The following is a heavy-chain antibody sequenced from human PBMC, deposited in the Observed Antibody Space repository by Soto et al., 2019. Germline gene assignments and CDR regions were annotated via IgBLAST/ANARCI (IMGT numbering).Heavy chain of an antibody. D-gene: IGHD6-19*01. V-gene: IGHV3-23*01. CDR1: GFSFSSYA. CDR2: ISGGGGST. J-gene: IGHJ3*02. CDR3: AKVDSSGWVDAFDI. Sequence: GGSLGLSCAASGFSFSSYAMSWVCQAPGKGLEWVSAISGGGGSTYYADSVKGRFTISRDNSKNTLYLQMNSLRAEDTAVYYCAKVDSSGWVDAFDIWGQGTMVTVSS.